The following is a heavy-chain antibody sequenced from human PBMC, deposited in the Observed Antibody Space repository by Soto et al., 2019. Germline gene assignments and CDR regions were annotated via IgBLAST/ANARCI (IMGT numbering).Heavy chain of an antibody. D-gene: IGHD3-22*01. CDR1: GFTFSSYC. CDR3: ARDPYDSSGYYYTYFDY. CDR2: IWYGGSNK. Sequence: QVQLVESGGGVVQPGRSLRLSCAASGFTFSSYCMHWVRQAPGKGLEWVAVIWYGGSNKYYADSVKGRFTISRDNSKNTLYLQMNSLRAEDTAVYYCARDPYDSSGYYYTYFDYWGQGTLVTVSS. J-gene: IGHJ4*02. V-gene: IGHV3-33*01.